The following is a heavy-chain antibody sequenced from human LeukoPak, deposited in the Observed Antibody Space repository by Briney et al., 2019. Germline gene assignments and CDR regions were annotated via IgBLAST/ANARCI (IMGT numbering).Heavy chain of an antibody. Sequence: ASVKVSCKASGGTFSSYAISWVRQAPGQGLEWMGGIIPIFGTANYAQKFQGRVTTTADESTSTAYMELSSLRSEDTAVYYCARSYDSSGYFIGGDAFDIWGQGTMVTVSS. CDR1: GGTFSSYA. CDR3: ARSYDSSGYFIGGDAFDI. J-gene: IGHJ3*02. V-gene: IGHV1-69*13. CDR2: IIPIFGTA. D-gene: IGHD3-22*01.